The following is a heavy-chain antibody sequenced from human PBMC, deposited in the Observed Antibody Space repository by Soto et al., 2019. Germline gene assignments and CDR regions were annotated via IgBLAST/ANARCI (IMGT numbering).Heavy chain of an antibody. V-gene: IGHV5-51*04. D-gene: IGHD3-10*01. CDR1: VSRFTSYW. J-gene: IGHJ4*02. CDR3: ARVRILSGLFRSFDY. CDR2: VYVDDSDT. Sequence: GESLKISCVDSVSRFTSYWIAWVRQMPGKGLEWMGIVYVDDSDTKYSPSFEGQVTISADKPLNSAYLQWTSLRASDTAMYYCARVRILSGLFRSFDYWGQGTQVTVSS.